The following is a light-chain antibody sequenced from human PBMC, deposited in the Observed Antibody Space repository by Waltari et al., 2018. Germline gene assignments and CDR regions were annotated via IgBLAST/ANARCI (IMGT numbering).Light chain of an antibody. CDR1: QSVSSNY. Sequence: EIVLTQSPGTLSLSPGERASLSCRASQSVSSNYLAWYQQKPGQAPRLLIYAASRRATGIPDRVSGSGSGTDFTLTISRLEPEDFAVYYCHQYGSSPNTFGQGTKRDIK. V-gene: IGKV3-20*01. CDR2: AAS. CDR3: HQYGSSPNT. J-gene: IGKJ2*01.